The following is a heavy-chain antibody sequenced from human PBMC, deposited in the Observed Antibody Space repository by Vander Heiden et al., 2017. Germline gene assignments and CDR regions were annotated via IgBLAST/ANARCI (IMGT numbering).Heavy chain of an antibody. D-gene: IGHD6-13*01. CDR1: GYTFPSYD. V-gene: IGHV1-8*01. Sequence: QVQLVQSGAEVKKPGASVKVSCKASGYTFPSYDINWVRQATGQGLEWMGWMNPNSGNTGYAQKFQGRVTMTRNTSISTAYMELSSLRSEDTAVYYWARGDSSSWEFDYWGQGTLVTVSS. CDR2: MNPNSGNT. J-gene: IGHJ4*02. CDR3: ARGDSSSWEFDY.